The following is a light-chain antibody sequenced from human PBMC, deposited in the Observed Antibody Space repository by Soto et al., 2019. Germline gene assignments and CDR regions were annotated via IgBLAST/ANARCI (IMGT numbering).Light chain of an antibody. CDR1: QSISTS. Sequence: DLQMTQYPSSLSASVGDRVTITCRASQSISTSLNWYQQKPGKAPKVLIYAASSLQSGVLSRFSGSGSGTDFTLTISSLQPEDFATYYCQQSYSTPRTFGQGTKVDIK. J-gene: IGKJ1*01. CDR3: QQSYSTPRT. V-gene: IGKV1-39*01. CDR2: AAS.